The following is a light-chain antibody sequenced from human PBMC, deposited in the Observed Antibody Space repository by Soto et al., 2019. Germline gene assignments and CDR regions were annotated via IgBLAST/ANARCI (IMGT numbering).Light chain of an antibody. J-gene: IGKJ5*01. V-gene: IGKV1-5*01. Sequence: DIQMTQSPSTLSASVGDRVTITCRASQTISNWLAWYQQKPGKAPNLLISDASNLQSGVPSRFSGSGSGKEFTLTISSLQPDDIATYYCQQYNSAPYTFGQGTRLEIK. CDR1: QTISNW. CDR2: DAS. CDR3: QQYNSAPYT.